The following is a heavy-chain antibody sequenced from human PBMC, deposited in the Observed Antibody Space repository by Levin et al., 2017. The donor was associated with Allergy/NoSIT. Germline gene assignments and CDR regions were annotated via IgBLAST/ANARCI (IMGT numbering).Heavy chain of an antibody. V-gene: IGHV4-34*01. CDR1: GGSFRGYY. CDR2: ITHSGST. CDR3: ANSGSHYCSNTSCDWLPSWFDP. J-gene: IGHJ5*02. Sequence: ASETLSLTCAIYGGSFRGYYWSWIRQPPGKGLEWIGEITHSGSTNYNPSLKSRVTISIDTSKNQFSLKLRSVTAADTAVDYCANSGSHYCSNTSCDWLPSWFDPWGQGALVTVSS. D-gene: IGHD2-2*01.